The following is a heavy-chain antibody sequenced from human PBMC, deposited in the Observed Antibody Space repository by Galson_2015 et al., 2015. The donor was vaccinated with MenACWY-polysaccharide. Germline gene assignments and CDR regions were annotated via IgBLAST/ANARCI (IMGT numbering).Heavy chain of an antibody. J-gene: IGHJ5*02. CDR3: ARDTRFLEWNWFDP. Sequence: SETLSLTCTVSGGSISSYYWSWIRQPPGKGLEWIGYIYYSGSTNYNPSLKSRVTISVDTSKNQFSLKLSSVTAADTAVYYCARDTRFLEWNWFDPWGQGTLVTVSS. CDR2: IYYSGST. V-gene: IGHV4-59*01. D-gene: IGHD3-3*01. CDR1: GGSISSYY.